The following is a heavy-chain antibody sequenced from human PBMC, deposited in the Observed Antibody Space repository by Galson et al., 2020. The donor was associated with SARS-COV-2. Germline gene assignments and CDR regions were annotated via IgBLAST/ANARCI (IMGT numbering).Heavy chain of an antibody. D-gene: IGHD3-3*01. CDR3: ARELRFLEQCGMDV. Sequence: SETLSLTCTVSGGSISSYYWSWIRQPPGKGLEWIGYIYYSGSTNYNPSLKSRVTISVDTSKNQFSLKLSSVTAADTAVYYCARELRFLEQCGMDVWGKGTTVTVSS. V-gene: IGHV4-59*01. J-gene: IGHJ6*03. CDR1: GGSISSYY. CDR2: IYYSGST.